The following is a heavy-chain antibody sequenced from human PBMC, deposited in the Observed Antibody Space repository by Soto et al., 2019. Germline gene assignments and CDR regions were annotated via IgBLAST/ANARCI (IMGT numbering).Heavy chain of an antibody. J-gene: IGHJ6*02. CDR2: ISGSGGST. Sequence: PVGSLRLSCAASGFTFSSYAMSWVRQAPGKGLEWVSAISGSGGSTYYADSVKGRFTISRDNSKNTLYLQMNSLRAEDTAVYSCAYCVSDSGDYAGMDFWGQGTMLTVS. CDR1: GFTFSSYA. CDR3: AYCVSDSGDYAGMDF. V-gene: IGHV3-23*01. D-gene: IGHD4-17*01.